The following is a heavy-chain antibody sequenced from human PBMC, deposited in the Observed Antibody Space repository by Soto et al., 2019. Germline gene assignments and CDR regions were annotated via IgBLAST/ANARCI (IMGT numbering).Heavy chain of an antibody. CDR2: INHSGST. CDR3: ARGVLDDSLWFGELLPPSYYYYYYGMDV. V-gene: IGHV4-34*01. Sequence: SETLSLTCAVYGGSFSGYYWSWIRQPPGKGLEWIGEINHSGSTNYNPSLKSRVTISVDTSKNQFSLKLSSVPAADTAVYYCARGVLDDSLWFGELLPPSYYYYYYGMDVWGQGTTVTVSS. D-gene: IGHD3-10*01. J-gene: IGHJ6*02. CDR1: GGSFSGYY.